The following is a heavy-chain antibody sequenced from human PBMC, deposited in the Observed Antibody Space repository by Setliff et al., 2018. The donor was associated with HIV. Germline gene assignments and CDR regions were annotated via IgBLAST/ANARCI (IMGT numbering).Heavy chain of an antibody. CDR1: GGSISSSSYY. Sequence: ASETLSLTCTVSGGSISSSSYYWGWIRQPPGKGLEWIGSIYYSGSTYYNPSLKSRVTISVGTSKNQFSLKLSSVTAADTAVYYCASTGYSSGWSFDYWGQGTLVTVSS. CDR3: ASTGYSSGWSFDY. J-gene: IGHJ4*02. CDR2: IYYSGST. D-gene: IGHD6-19*01. V-gene: IGHV4-39*07.